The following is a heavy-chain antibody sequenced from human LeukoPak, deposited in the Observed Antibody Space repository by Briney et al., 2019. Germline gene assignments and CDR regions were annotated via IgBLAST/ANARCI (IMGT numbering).Heavy chain of an antibody. CDR1: GFTLSSYG. J-gene: IGHJ4*02. CDR2: ISYDGNNE. CDR3: AKIGSLGY. D-gene: IGHD2-15*01. V-gene: IGHV3-30*18. Sequence: GGSLRLSCVVSGFTLSSYGLHWVRQAPGKGLEWVAVISYDGNNEYYADSVKGRFTISRDNSKNTLYLQMNSLRAEDTAVYYCAKIGSLGYWGQGTLVTVSS.